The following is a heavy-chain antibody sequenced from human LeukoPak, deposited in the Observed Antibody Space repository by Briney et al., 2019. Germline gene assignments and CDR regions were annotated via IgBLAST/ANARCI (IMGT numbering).Heavy chain of an antibody. J-gene: IGHJ4*02. D-gene: IGHD2-21*02. CDR3: AKGDAYCGGDCFPD. Sequence: GGSLRLSCAASGFTFSSYGMHWVRQAPGKGLEWAAVISYDGNNKYYADSVKGRFTISRDNSKNTLFLQMNSLRAEDTAVYFCAKGDAYCGGDCFPDWGQGTLVTVSS. V-gene: IGHV3-30*18. CDR2: ISYDGNNK. CDR1: GFTFSSYG.